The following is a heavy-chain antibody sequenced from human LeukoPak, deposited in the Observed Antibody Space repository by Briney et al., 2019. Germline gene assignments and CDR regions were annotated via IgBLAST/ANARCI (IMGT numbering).Heavy chain of an antibody. CDR1: GYTFTSYG. CDR2: ISAYNGNT. V-gene: IGHV1-18*01. D-gene: IGHD2-2*02. Sequence: ASVKVSCKASGYTFTSYGISWVRQAPGQGLEWMGWISAYNGNTNYAQKLQGRVTMTTDTSTSTAYMELRSLRSDDTAVYYCARDCSSTSCYTTGGFDPWGQGTLVTVSS. J-gene: IGHJ5*02. CDR3: ARDCSSTSCYTTGGFDP.